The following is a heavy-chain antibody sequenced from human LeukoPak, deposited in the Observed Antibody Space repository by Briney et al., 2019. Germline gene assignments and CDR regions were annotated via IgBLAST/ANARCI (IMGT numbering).Heavy chain of an antibody. CDR2: ISSSSSTI. V-gene: IGHV3-48*01. CDR3: AKVKTAMAYYFDY. Sequence: GGSLRLSCAASGFTFSSYSMNWVRQAPGKGLEWVSYISSSSSTIYYADSVKGRFTISRDNAKNSLYLQMNSLRAEDTAVYYCAKVKTAMAYYFDYWGQGTLVTVSS. D-gene: IGHD5-18*01. CDR1: GFTFSSYS. J-gene: IGHJ4*02.